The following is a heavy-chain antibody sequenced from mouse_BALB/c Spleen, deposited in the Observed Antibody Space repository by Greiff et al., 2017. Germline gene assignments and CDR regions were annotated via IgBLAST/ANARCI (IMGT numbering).Heavy chain of an antibody. D-gene: IGHD5-5*01. CDR1: GFTFSSYA. V-gene: IGHV5-6-5*01. Sequence: EVKLVESGGGLVKPRGSLKLSCAASGFTFSSYAMSWVRQTPEKRLEWVASISSGGSTYYPDSVKGRFTISRDNARNSLYLQMSSLRSEDTAMYYCARGRDYRYAMDYWGQGTSVTVSS. J-gene: IGHJ4*01. CDR2: ISSGGST. CDR3: ARGRDYRYAMDY.